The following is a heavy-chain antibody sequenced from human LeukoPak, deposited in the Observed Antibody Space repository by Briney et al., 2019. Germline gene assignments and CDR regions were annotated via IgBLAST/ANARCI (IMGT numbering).Heavy chain of an antibody. CDR3: ARGLSGYYYYYYGMDV. V-gene: IGHV1-46*01. CDR1: GYTFTSYY. Sequence: ASVKVSCEASGYTFTSYYMHWVRQAPGQGLEWMGIINPSGGSTSYAQKFQGRVTMTRDTSTSTVYMELSSLRSEDTAVYYCARGLSGYYYYYYGMDVWGQGTTVTVSS. CDR2: INPSGGST. J-gene: IGHJ6*02. D-gene: IGHD3-3*01.